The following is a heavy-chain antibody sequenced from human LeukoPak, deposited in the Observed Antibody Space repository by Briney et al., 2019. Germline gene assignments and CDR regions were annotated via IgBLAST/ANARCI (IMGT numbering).Heavy chain of an antibody. Sequence: ASVKVSCKASGYTFTSYYMHWVRQAPGQGLEWMGIINPSGGSTSYAQKFQGRVTMTRDTSTSTVYMELSSLRSEDTAVYYCASDSLRWETVTTLGENWFDPWGQGTLVTVSS. V-gene: IGHV1-46*01. CDR1: GYTFTSYY. CDR3: ASDSLRWETVTTLGENWFDP. CDR2: INPSGGST. J-gene: IGHJ5*02. D-gene: IGHD4-17*01.